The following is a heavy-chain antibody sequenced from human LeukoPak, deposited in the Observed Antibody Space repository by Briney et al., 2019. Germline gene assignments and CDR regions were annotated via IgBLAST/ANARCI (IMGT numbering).Heavy chain of an antibody. CDR1: GYTFTSSG. Sequence: ASVKVSCKASGYTFTSSGISWVRQAPGQGLEWMGWISAYNGNTNYAQKLQGRVTMTTDTSTSTAYMELRSLRSDDTAVYYCARVRGSIVVVGGWFDPWGQGTLVTVSS. V-gene: IGHV1-18*01. CDR3: ARVRGSIVVVGGWFDP. CDR2: ISAYNGNT. J-gene: IGHJ5*02. D-gene: IGHD2-2*01.